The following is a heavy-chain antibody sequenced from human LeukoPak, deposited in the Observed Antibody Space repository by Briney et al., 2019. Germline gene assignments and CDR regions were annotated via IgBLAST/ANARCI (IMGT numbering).Heavy chain of an antibody. CDR1: GYTFTGYY. CDR3: ARDKRHSSSWYYCYYYMDV. J-gene: IGHJ6*03. D-gene: IGHD6-13*01. Sequence: ASVKVSCKASGYTFTGYYMHWVRQAPGQGLEWMGWINPNSGGTNYAQKFQGRVTMTRDTSISTAYMELSRLRSDDTAVYYCARDKRHSSSWYYCYYYMDVWGKGTTVTVSS. CDR2: INPNSGGT. V-gene: IGHV1-2*02.